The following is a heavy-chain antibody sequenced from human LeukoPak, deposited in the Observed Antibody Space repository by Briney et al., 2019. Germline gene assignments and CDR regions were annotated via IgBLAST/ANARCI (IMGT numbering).Heavy chain of an antibody. CDR1: GFTVSNYV. V-gene: IGHV3-74*01. D-gene: IGHD1-1*01. J-gene: IGHJ4*02. Sequence: PGGSLRLSCEASGFTVSNYVMHWVRQAPGKGLVWVSRVNSDGTTTHYAGAVKGRISGSRDNVKKTLFLLMNRLRVEDTAVYYCTRGYNSAYDFWGQETRVTVSS. CDR2: VNSDGTTT. CDR3: TRGYNSAYDF.